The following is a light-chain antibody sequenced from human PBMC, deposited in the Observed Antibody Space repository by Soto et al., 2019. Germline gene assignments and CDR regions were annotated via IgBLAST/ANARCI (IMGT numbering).Light chain of an antibody. Sequence: EFVLTQSPGTLSLSPGERATLSCRASQTVRNNYLAWYQQKPGQAPRLLIYDASSRATGIPDRFSGGGSGTDFTLTILRLEPEDFAVYYCQQVSSYPLTFGGGTKVEIK. CDR1: QTVRNNY. V-gene: IGKV3-20*01. J-gene: IGKJ4*01. CDR3: QQVSSYPLT. CDR2: DAS.